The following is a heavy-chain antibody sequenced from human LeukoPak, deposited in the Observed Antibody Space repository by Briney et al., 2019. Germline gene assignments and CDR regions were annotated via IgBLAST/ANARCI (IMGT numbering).Heavy chain of an antibody. CDR2: ITNSGDST. CDR3: AALAAAWRDY. D-gene: IGHD6-13*01. V-gene: IGHV3-23*01. CDR1: GFSFSSYA. J-gene: IGHJ4*02. Sequence: PGGSLRLSCAASGFSFSSYAMSWVRQAPGKGLKWVSDITNSGDSTYYADSVKGRFTISRDNSKNTLYLQMNSLRAEDTAVYYCAALAAAWRDYWGQGTLVTVSS.